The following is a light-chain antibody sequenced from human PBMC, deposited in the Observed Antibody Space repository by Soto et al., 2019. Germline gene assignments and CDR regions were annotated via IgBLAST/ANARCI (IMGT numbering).Light chain of an antibody. Sequence: EIVLTQSPGTLSLSPGERATLSCRASQSVSSTYLAWYQQKPVQAPRLIIYGAYSRAADIPDRFSGSGSGTDFTLTISRLEPEDFAVYYCQQYGSPPLYNFGQGTKLEIK. CDR2: GAY. V-gene: IGKV3-20*01. CDR1: QSVSSTY. J-gene: IGKJ2*01. CDR3: QQYGSPPLYN.